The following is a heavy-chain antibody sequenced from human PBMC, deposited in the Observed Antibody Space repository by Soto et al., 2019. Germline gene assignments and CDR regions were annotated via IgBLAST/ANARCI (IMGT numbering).Heavy chain of an antibody. CDR1: GFTFSSYA. CDR2: ISGSGGST. Sequence: PGGSLRLSCAASGFTFSSYAMSWVRQAPGKGLEWVSAISGSGGSTYYADSVKGRFTISRDNSKNTLYLQMNSLRAEDTAVYYCAKGSQRTMVRGVLYFDYWGQGTLVTVSS. V-gene: IGHV3-23*01. D-gene: IGHD3-10*01. J-gene: IGHJ4*02. CDR3: AKGSQRTMVRGVLYFDY.